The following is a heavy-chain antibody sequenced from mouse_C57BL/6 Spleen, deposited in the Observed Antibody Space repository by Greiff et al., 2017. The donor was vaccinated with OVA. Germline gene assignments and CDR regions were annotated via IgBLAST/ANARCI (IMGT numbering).Heavy chain of an antibody. D-gene: IGHD1-1*01. Sequence: VQLQQSGPELVKPGASVKISCKASGYSFTGYYMNWVKQSPEKSLEWIGEINPSTGGTTYNQKFKAKATLTVDKSSSTAYMQLKSLTSEDSAVYYCARNPPRSYGSSSYAMDYWGQGTSVTVSS. J-gene: IGHJ4*01. CDR2: INPSTGGT. V-gene: IGHV1-42*01. CDR1: GYSFTGYY. CDR3: ARNPPRSYGSSSYAMDY.